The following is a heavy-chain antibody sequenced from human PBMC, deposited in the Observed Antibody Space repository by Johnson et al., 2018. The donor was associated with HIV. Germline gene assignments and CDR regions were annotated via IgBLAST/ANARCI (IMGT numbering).Heavy chain of an antibody. J-gene: IGHJ3*02. CDR2: ISSSGTNI. CDR3: ARGPIADDAFDI. D-gene: IGHD3-16*02. Sequence: QVQLVEFGGGLVKPGGSLRLSCAGSGFTFSDHYMSWVRQAPGKGLEWVSYISSSGTNIYYADSVKGRFSISRDNAKSSLYLQMNSLRAEDTAVYFCARGPIADDAFDIWGQGTMVTVSS. V-gene: IGHV3-11*04. CDR1: GFTFSDHY.